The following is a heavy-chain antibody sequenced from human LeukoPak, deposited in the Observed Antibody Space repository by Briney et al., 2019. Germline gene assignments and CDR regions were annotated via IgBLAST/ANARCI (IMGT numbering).Heavy chain of an antibody. V-gene: IGHV1-46*01. Sequence: ASVKVSCKASGGTFSSYAVSWVRQAPGQGLEWMGIINPSGGSTSYAQKFQGRVTMTRDTSTSTVYMELSSLRSEDTAVHYCARCEFGRLIDYWGQGTLVTVSS. D-gene: IGHD3-10*01. J-gene: IGHJ4*02. CDR2: INPSGGST. CDR1: GGTFSSYA. CDR3: ARCEFGRLIDY.